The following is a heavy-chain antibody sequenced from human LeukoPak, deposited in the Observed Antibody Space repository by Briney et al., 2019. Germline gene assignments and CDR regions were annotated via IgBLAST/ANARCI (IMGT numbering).Heavy chain of an antibody. D-gene: IGHD5-18*01. Sequence: GGSLRLSCAASGFTFSHYVMNWVRQAPGKGLEWVSYISAGSGNYIYYGESVRGRFTISRDNAKNSLYLQMNSLRAEDTAVYYLPKESEASYGSGWFESWGQRILVTVSS. CDR3: PKESEASYGSGWFES. J-gene: IGHJ5*01. V-gene: IGHV3-21*01. CDR2: ISAGSGNYI. CDR1: GFTFSHYV.